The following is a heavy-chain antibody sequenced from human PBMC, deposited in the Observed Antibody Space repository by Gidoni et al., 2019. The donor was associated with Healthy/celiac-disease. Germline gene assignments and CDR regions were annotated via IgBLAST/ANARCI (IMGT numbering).Heavy chain of an antibody. CDR2: ISSSSSYI. V-gene: IGHV3-21*01. CDR3: ARDLGYYDSSGYPDY. D-gene: IGHD3-22*01. CDR1: GFPFRSYS. Sequence: EVQLVESGGGLVKPGGSLRLSCAASGFPFRSYSMNWVRQAPGKGLECVSSISSSSSYIYYADSVKGRFTISRDNAKNSLYLQMNSLRAEDTAVYYCARDLGYYDSSGYPDYWGQGTLVTVSS. J-gene: IGHJ4*02.